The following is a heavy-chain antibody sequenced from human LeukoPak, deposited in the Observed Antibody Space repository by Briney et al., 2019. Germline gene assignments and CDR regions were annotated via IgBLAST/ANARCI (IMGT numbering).Heavy chain of an antibody. CDR1: GYTFTSYD. Sequence: GASVKVSCKASGYTFTSYDINWVRQATGQGLEWMGWMNPNSGNTGYAQKFQGRVTMTRNTSISTAYMELSSLRSEDTAVYYCARRISGSADYYYYYMDVWGKGTTVTISS. CDR2: MNPNSGNT. J-gene: IGHJ6*03. D-gene: IGHD3-10*01. CDR3: ARRISGSADYYYYYMDV. V-gene: IGHV1-8*01.